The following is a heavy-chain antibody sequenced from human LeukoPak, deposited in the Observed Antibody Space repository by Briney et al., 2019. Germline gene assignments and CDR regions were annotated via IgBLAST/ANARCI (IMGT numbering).Heavy chain of an antibody. CDR2: INPNSGGT. Sequence: ASVKVSCKASGYTFTGYSMNWVRQAPGQGLEWMGWINPNSGGTNYAQKFQGRVTMTRDTSISTAYIELSRLRSDDTAVYYCASSDYDILTGYFTDYGMDVWGQGTTVTVSS. CDR1: GYTFTGYS. V-gene: IGHV1-2*02. D-gene: IGHD3-9*01. CDR3: ASSDYDILTGYFTDYGMDV. J-gene: IGHJ6*02.